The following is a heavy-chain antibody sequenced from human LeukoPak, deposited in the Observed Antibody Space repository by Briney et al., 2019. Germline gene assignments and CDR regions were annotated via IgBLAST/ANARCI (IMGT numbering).Heavy chain of an antibody. CDR2: VSGSGGNT. Sequence: GGSLRLSCAASGFTFSSCAMSWVRQAPGKGLEWVSAVSGSGGNTHDADSVRGRFTISRDNAKNTLYLQMNSLRAEGTALYYCARESSSSTEVDVWGQGTTVTVSS. J-gene: IGHJ6*02. CDR1: GFTFSSCA. V-gene: IGHV3-23*01. D-gene: IGHD6-6*01. CDR3: ARESSSSTEVDV.